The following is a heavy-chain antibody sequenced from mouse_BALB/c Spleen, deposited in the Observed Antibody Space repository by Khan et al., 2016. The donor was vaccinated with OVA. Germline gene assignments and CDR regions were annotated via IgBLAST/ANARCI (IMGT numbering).Heavy chain of an antibody. D-gene: IGHD2-10*02. J-gene: IGHJ2*01. CDR1: GYTFTSYW. V-gene: IGHV1S127*01. CDR2: IDPSDSYT. CDR3: TRSTQYGNVLFDY. Sequence: QVQLQQPGAELVKPGASVKMSCKASGYTFTSYWMHWVKQRPGQGLEWIGVIDPSDSYTSYNQKFKGKATLTVDTSSSTAYMQISSLTSEDSAVYCCTRSTQYGNVLFDYWGQGTTLTVSS.